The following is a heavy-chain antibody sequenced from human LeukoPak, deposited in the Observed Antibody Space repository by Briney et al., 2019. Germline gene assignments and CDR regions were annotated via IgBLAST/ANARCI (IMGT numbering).Heavy chain of an antibody. CDR3: AKDGAARLFHYYYYMDV. V-gene: IGHV3-43D*03. Sequence: PGGSLRLSCAASGFTFDDYAMHWVRQAPGKGLEWVSLISWDGGSTYYADSVKGRFTISRDNSKNSLYLQMNSLRAEDTALYYCAKDGAARLFHYYYYMDVWGKGTTVTVSS. J-gene: IGHJ6*03. CDR2: ISWDGGST. CDR1: GFTFDDYA. D-gene: IGHD6-6*01.